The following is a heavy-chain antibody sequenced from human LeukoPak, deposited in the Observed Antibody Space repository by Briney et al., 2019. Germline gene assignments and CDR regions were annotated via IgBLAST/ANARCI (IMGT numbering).Heavy chain of an antibody. J-gene: IGHJ4*02. Sequence: SETLSLTCAVYGGSFSGYYWSWIRQPPGKGLEWIGEINHSGGTNYNPSLKSRVTISVDTSKNQFSLKLSSVTAADTAVYYCARGTYYYDSSIPATFDYWGQGTLVTVSS. CDR2: INHSGGT. CDR1: GGSFSGYY. V-gene: IGHV4-34*01. D-gene: IGHD3-22*01. CDR3: ARGTYYYDSSIPATFDY.